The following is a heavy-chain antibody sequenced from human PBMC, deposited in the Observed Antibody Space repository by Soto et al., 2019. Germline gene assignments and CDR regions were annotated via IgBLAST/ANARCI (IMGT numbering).Heavy chain of an antibody. CDR2: INPNSGVT. D-gene: IGHD6-19*01. V-gene: IGHV1-2*04. J-gene: IGHJ4*02. CDR1: GYTFTDYY. CDR3: ARGVSGWSPFDV. Sequence: QVHLVQSGAEVKKPGASVKVSCKASGYTFTDYYVHWVRQAPGQGLEWMGWINPNSGVTNYAQKFQGWVTLTRDTSVSTAYMELNRLKSDDTAVFFCARGVSGWSPFDVWGQGTLVTVSS.